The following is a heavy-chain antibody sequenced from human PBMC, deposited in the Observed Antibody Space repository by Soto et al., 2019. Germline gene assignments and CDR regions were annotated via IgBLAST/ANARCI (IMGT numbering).Heavy chain of an antibody. CDR1: GASISSSSFY. J-gene: IGHJ4*02. Sequence: SETLSLTCTVSGASISSSSFYWGWTRQPPGKGLESIANIYYDGSTYYNPSLKSRVTISVDTSKNQFSLTLTSVTAADTAVYYCASRVEGLYSGNDRYYFDYWGQGTLVTVSS. CDR2: IYYDGST. CDR3: ASRVEGLYSGNDRYYFDY. V-gene: IGHV4-39*01. D-gene: IGHD5-12*01.